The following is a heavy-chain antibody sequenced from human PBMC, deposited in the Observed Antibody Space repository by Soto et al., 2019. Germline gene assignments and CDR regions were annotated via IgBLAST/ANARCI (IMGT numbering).Heavy chain of an antibody. CDR1: GFTFSSYG. J-gene: IGHJ4*02. CDR3: APWFGACDY. V-gene: IGHV3-30*03. D-gene: IGHD3-10*01. Sequence: QVQLVESGGGVVQPGRSLRLSCAASGFTFSSYGMHWVRQAPGKGLEWVAVISYDGSNKYYADSVKGRVTISRDNSTNTLCLQMNTLRAEDTAVYYCAPWFGACDYWGQGTLVTVSS. CDR2: ISYDGSNK.